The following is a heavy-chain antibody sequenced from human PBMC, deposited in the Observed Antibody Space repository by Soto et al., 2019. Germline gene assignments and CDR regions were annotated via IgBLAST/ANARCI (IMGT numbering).Heavy chain of an antibody. Sequence: SVKVSCKASGGTFSSYAISWVRQAPGQGLEWMGGIIPIFGTANYAQKFQGRVTMTADESTSTAYMELRSLRSDDTAVYYCAKNYCSSTSCFGGGYYYYGMDVWGQGTTVTVSS. V-gene: IGHV1-69*13. D-gene: IGHD2-2*01. CDR2: IIPIFGTA. CDR3: AKNYCSSTSCFGGGYYYYGMDV. CDR1: GGTFSSYA. J-gene: IGHJ6*02.